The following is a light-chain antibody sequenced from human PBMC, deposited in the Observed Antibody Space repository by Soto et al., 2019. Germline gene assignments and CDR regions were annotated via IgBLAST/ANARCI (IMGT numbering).Light chain of an antibody. CDR3: TSWGI. J-gene: IGLJ1*01. CDR2: LVS. Sequence: QSALTLPGSVSGSPGQSITISCTGTTSDIGDYNYVSWYQHPPDKVPKLIISLVSNRPSGVSNRFSGSKSGNTASLTISGLQAEDEGDYYCTSWGIFGPGTKVTVL. V-gene: IGLV2-14*01. CDR1: TSDIGDYNY.